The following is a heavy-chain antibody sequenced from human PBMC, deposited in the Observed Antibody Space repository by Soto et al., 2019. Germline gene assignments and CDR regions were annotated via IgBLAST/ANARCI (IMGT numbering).Heavy chain of an antibody. CDR3: ARKSLYDFDY. Sequence: QVQLVESGGGVVQPGRSLRLSCAASGFTFSSYAMHWVRQAPGKGLEWVAVISYDGSNKYYADSVKGRFTISRDNSKNALYLQMNSLRAEDTAVYYCARKSLYDFDYWGQGTLVTLS. V-gene: IGHV3-30-3*01. CDR2: ISYDGSNK. J-gene: IGHJ4*02. D-gene: IGHD2-8*01. CDR1: GFTFSSYA.